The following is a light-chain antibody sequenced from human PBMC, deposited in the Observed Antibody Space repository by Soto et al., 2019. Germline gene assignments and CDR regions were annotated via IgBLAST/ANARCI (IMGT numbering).Light chain of an antibody. CDR1: QSVSSNY. CDR2: GAS. Sequence: EIVLTQSPGTLSLSPGERATLSCRASQSVSSNYLAWYQQKPGQAPRLLIYGASSRATGIPDRFSGSGSGTGFNLTISRLEPDDFAVYYCQQYGSSPLTFGGGTMVEIK. V-gene: IGKV3-20*01. J-gene: IGKJ4*01. CDR3: QQYGSSPLT.